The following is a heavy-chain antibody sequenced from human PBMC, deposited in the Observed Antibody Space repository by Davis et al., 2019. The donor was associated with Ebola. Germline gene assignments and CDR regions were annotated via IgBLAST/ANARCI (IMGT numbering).Heavy chain of an antibody. J-gene: IGHJ3*02. CDR1: GYTFTSYY. V-gene: IGHV1-46*01. CDR2: INPSGGST. D-gene: IGHD4-23*01. Sequence: ASVKVSCKASGYTFTSYYMHWVRQAPGQGLEWMGIINPSGGSTSYAQKFQGRVTMTTDTSTSTAYMELRSLRSDDTAVYYCARHDYGGFRAFDIWGQGTMVTVSS. CDR3: ARHDYGGFRAFDI.